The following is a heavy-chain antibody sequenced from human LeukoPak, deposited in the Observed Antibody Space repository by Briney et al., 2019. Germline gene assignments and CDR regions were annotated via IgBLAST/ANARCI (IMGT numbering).Heavy chain of an antibody. CDR1: GFTFSSYE. CDR3: ARDPPTYYYGSGSPPSFDY. J-gene: IGHJ4*02. Sequence: QTGGSLRLSCAASGFTFSSYEMNWVRQAPGKGLEWVSYISSSGSTIYYADSVKGRFTISRDNAKNSLYLQMNSLRAEDTAVYYCARDPPTYYYGSGSPPSFDYWGQGTLVTVSS. CDR2: ISSSGSTI. D-gene: IGHD3-10*01. V-gene: IGHV3-48*03.